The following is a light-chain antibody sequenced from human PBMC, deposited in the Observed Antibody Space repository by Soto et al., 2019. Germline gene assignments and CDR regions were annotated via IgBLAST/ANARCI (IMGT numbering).Light chain of an antibody. J-gene: IGLJ1*01. CDR2: DVS. CDR3: SSDTSSSTIV. CDR1: SSDVGGYNS. V-gene: IGLV2-14*01. Sequence: QSALTQPASVSGSPGQSITISCTGTSSDVGGYNSVAWYQHNPGKAPKLMIYDVSNRPSGVSSRFSGSKSGNTASLSISGLQAEDEADYYCSSDTSSSTIVFGTGTKLTVL.